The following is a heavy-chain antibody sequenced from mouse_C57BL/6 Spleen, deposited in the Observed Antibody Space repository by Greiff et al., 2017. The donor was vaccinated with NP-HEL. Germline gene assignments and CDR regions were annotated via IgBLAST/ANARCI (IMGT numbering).Heavy chain of an antibody. V-gene: IGHV1-82*01. CDR1: GYAFSSSW. D-gene: IGHD2-4*01. CDR2: IYPGDGDT. Sequence: QVQLQQSGPELVKPGASVKISCKASGYAFSSSWMNWVKQRPGKGLEWIGRIYPGDGDTNYNGKFKGKATLTADKSSSTAYMQLSSLTSEDSAVYFCARFYYDYPDWYFDVWGTGTTVTVSS. CDR3: ARFYYDYPDWYFDV. J-gene: IGHJ1*03.